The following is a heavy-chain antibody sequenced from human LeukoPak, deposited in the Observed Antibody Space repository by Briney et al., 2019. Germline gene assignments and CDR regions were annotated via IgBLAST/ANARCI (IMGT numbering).Heavy chain of an antibody. Sequence: SVRVSCKASGGSFTSYAISWVRQAPGQGLEWMGRIIPIFGTANYAQRFQDRVTITADIVSSTAYMELTSLTSGDTAVYFCAKQGAARQDYYMDVWGNGTTVTVSS. J-gene: IGHJ6*03. V-gene: IGHV1-69*06. D-gene: IGHD5-18*01. CDR1: GGSFTSYA. CDR3: AKQGAARQDYYMDV. CDR2: IIPIFGTA.